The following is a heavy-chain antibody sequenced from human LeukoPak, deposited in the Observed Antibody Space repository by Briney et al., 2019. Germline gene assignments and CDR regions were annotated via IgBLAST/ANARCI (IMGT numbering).Heavy chain of an antibody. CDR3: ARDAPSYYDYVWGSYSDY. CDR2: IYYSGST. Sequence: PSETLSLTCTVSGGSISSSSYYWGWIRQPPGKGLDWIGSIYYSGSTYYNPSLKSRVTISVDTSKNQFSLKLSSVTAADTAVYYCARDAPSYYDYVWGSYSDYWGQGTLVTVSS. V-gene: IGHV4-39*07. J-gene: IGHJ4*02. D-gene: IGHD3-16*01. CDR1: GGSISSSSYY.